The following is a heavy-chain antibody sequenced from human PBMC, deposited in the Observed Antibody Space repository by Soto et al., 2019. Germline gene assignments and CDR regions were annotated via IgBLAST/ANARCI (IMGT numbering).Heavy chain of an antibody. D-gene: IGHD4-17*01. Sequence: LSLTCTVSGGSISSYYWSWIRQPPGKGLEWIGYIYYSGSTNYNPSLKSRVTISVDTSKNQFSLKLSSVTAADTAVYYCARAYGDYVSWFDPWGQGTLVTVSS. CDR1: GGSISSYY. J-gene: IGHJ5*02. CDR2: IYYSGST. CDR3: ARAYGDYVSWFDP. V-gene: IGHV4-59*01.